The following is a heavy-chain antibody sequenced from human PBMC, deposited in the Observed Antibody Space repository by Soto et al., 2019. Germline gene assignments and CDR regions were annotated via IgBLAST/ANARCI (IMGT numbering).Heavy chain of an antibody. Sequence: EVRLLESGGGLEQPGGSLRLSCTTSGFTFDNFAMSWVRQATGMGLEWVSAISGGGGGKYYADPVQGRVIISRDNSKNSVYLQLNGLRTEDTDGYYCAKAVHYASSGSLEYWGQGALVTGSS. CDR3: AKAVHYASSGSLEY. J-gene: IGHJ4*02. CDR1: GFTFDNFA. CDR2: ISGGGGGK. V-gene: IGHV3-23*01. D-gene: IGHD3-22*01.